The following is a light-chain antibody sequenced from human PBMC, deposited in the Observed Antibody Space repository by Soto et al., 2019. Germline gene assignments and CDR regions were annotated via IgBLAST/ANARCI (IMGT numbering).Light chain of an antibody. CDR2: KAS. CDR3: QQLYRYPIN. CDR1: HTISSW. J-gene: IGKJ5*01. Sequence: DIQLIQSRSTMSGSVGYRVTITWRASHTISSWLAWYQQKPEKSPKLLIHKASTLKSGVPSRFSGSGSATEFTLTIASLQPEDFATYYCQQLYRYPINFGQGTRLEIK. V-gene: IGKV1-5*03.